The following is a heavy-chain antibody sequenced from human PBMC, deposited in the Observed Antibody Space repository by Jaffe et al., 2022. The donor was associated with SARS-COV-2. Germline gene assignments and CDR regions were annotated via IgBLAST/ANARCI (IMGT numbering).Heavy chain of an antibody. CDR1: GFTFTNYW. CDR2: IKQDGSEK. CDR3: ARGEYDASGSFPD. J-gene: IGHJ4*02. V-gene: IGHV3-7*04. Sequence: EVQLVESGGGLVQPGGSLRLSCAASGFTFTNYWMNWVRQAPGKGVEWVANIKQDGSEKYYVDSVKGRFTISRDNAKNSLYLQMNSLRAEDTAVYYCARGEYDASGSFPDWGQGTLVTVSS. D-gene: IGHD3-10*01.